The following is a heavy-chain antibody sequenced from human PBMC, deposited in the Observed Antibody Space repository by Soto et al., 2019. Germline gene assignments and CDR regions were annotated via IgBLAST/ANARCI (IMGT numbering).Heavy chain of an antibody. Sequence: SETLSLTCTVSGGSISSDYWSWIRQPPGKGLEWIGSIYYSGSTDYNPSLKSRVTISVDTSKNQFSLKLSSVTAADTAVYYCARTIGYYGMDVWGQGTTVTVSS. V-gene: IGHV4-59*08. CDR2: IYYSGST. CDR1: GGSISSDY. J-gene: IGHJ6*02. D-gene: IGHD1-26*01. CDR3: ARTIGYYGMDV.